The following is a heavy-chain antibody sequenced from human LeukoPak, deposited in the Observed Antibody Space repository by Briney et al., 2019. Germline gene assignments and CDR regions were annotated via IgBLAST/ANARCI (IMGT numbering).Heavy chain of an antibody. J-gene: IGHJ4*02. D-gene: IGHD1-26*01. CDR1: GFTFNTYG. CDR2: ITEFGATT. CDR3: AKDLYSGSYYPFDY. V-gene: IGHV3-23*01. Sequence: GGSLRLSCAASGFTFNTYGMNWVRQAPGKGLEWVSSITEFGATTYYADSVRGRFTVSRDNSKNTPYLQMNSLRAEDTAVYYCAKDLYSGSYYPFDYWGQGTLVTVSS.